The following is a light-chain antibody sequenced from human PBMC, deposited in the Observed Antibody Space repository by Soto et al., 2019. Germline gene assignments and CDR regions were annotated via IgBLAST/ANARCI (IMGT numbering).Light chain of an antibody. CDR1: RSVSSSY. V-gene: IGKV3-20*01. Sequence: EIVLTQSPGTLSLSPGERATLSCRASRSVSSSYLAWYQQKPGQAPRLLIYGASGRATGIPDRFSGSGSGTDFTLTITRLEPEDFAVYYCQQYGSSGTFGQGTKVDIK. J-gene: IGKJ1*01. CDR2: GAS. CDR3: QQYGSSGT.